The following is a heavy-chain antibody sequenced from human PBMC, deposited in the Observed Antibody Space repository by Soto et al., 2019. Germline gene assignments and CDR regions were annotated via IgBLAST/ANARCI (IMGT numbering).Heavy chain of an antibody. J-gene: IGHJ3*02. V-gene: IGHV3-53*01. CDR1: GFTVSSNY. CDR3: ARVFITMVRGVSPDAFDI. CDR2: IYSGGST. D-gene: IGHD3-10*01. Sequence: GGSLRLSCAASGFTVSSNYMSWVRQAPGKGLEWVSVIYSGGSTYYADSVKGRFTISRDNSKNTLYLQMNSLRAEDTAVYYCARVFITMVRGVSPDAFDIWRQGTMVPV.